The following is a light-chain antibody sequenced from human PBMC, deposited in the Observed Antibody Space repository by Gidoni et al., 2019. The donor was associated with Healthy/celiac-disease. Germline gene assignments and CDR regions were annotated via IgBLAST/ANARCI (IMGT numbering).Light chain of an antibody. CDR2: QDS. V-gene: IGLV3-1*01. CDR1: KLGDKY. CDR3: QAWDSSKMV. Sequence: SYELTQPPSVSVSPGQTASITCSGDKLGDKYACWYQQKPGQSPVLVIYQDSKRPSGIPERFSGSNCGNTATLTISGTQAMDEADYYCQAWDSSKMVFGGGTKLTVL. J-gene: IGLJ2*01.